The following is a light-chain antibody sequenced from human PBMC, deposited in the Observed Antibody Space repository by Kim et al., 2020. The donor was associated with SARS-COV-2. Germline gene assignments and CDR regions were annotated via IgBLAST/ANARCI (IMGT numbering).Light chain of an antibody. Sequence: ASLGDKVTTTCRASHSISSYLNWYQQKPGKAPKLLIYAASSLQSGVPSRFSGSGSGTDFTLTISSLQPEDFAAYYCQQSYSTPLTFGGGTKVDIK. J-gene: IGKJ4*01. V-gene: IGKV1-39*01. CDR1: HSISSY. CDR2: AAS. CDR3: QQSYSTPLT.